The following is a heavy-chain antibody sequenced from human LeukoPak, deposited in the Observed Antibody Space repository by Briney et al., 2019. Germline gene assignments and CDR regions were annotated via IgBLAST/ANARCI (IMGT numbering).Heavy chain of an antibody. J-gene: IGHJ4*02. Sequence: SETLSLTCTVSGGSISSGGYYWSWIRQHPGKGLEWIGYIYYSGSTYYNPSLKSRVTISVDTPKNQFSLKLSSVTAADTAVYYCARGHYYDSSGYYLPDDYWGQGTLVTVSS. V-gene: IGHV4-31*03. D-gene: IGHD3-22*01. CDR3: ARGHYYDSSGYYLPDDY. CDR2: IYYSGST. CDR1: GGSISSGGYY.